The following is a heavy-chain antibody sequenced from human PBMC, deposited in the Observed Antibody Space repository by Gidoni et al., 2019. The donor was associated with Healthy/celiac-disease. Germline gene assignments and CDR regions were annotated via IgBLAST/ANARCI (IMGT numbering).Heavy chain of an antibody. V-gene: IGHV4-39*07. CDR1: GGSISRSSYY. CDR3: ASLPHDILTGYMGYFDY. Sequence: QLQLQESGPGLVKPSETLSLTCTVSGGSISRSSYYLGWIRQPQGKGLEWIGSIYYSGSTYYNPSLKSRVTISVDTSKTQFSLKLGSVTAADTAVYYCASLPHDILTGYMGYFDYWGQGTLVTVSS. CDR2: IYYSGST. J-gene: IGHJ4*02. D-gene: IGHD3-9*01.